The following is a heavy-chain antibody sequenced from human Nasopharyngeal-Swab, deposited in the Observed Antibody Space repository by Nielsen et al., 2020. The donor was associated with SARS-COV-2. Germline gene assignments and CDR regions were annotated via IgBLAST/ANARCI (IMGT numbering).Heavy chain of an antibody. Sequence: WIRQPPGKGLGWVGRIKSKTDGGTTDYAAPVKGRFTISRDDSKNTLYLQMNSLKTEDTAVYYCTTDGTTTVTTWVDVWGKGTTVTASS. CDR3: TTDGTTTVTTWVDV. J-gene: IGHJ6*04. CDR2: IKSKTDGGTT. V-gene: IGHV3-15*07. D-gene: IGHD4-17*01.